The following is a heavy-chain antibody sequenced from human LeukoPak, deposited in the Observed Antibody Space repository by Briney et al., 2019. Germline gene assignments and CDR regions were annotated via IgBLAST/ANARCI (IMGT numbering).Heavy chain of an antibody. D-gene: IGHD1-26*01. V-gene: IGHV3-73*01. CDR3: TRDRGTYNWLDP. CDR2: IDRPAKSYAT. J-gene: IGHJ5*02. Sequence: PGGSLRLSCAASGFTLSDSAIHWVRQASGKGLEWVGLIDRPAKSYATAYGASVGGRFTISRDDSKNTAYLQIDSLKTEDTALYYCTRDRGTYNWLDPWGQGTLVTVSS. CDR1: GFTLSDSA.